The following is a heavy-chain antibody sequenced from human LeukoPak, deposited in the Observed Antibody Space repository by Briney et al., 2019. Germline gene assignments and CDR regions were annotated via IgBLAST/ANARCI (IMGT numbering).Heavy chain of an antibody. CDR1: GFTFSSYA. V-gene: IGHV3-30-3*01. CDR3: ARGRVLSSGRRYYFDY. Sequence: GGSLRLSCAASGFTFSSYAMHWVRQAPGKGLEWVAVISYDGSNKYYADSVKGRFTISRDNSKNTLYLQMNSLRAEDTAVYYCARGRVLSSGRRYYFDYWGQGTLVTVSS. D-gene: IGHD6-19*01. J-gene: IGHJ4*02. CDR2: ISYDGSNK.